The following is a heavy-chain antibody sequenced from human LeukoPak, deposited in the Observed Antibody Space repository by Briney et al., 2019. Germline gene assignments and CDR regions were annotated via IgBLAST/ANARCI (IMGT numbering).Heavy chain of an antibody. Sequence: PSETLSLTCTVSGGSNSSSSYYWGWIRQPPGKGLEWIGSIYYSGSTYYNPSLKSRVTISVDTSKNQFSLKLSSVTAADTAVYYCARVGYGGNPDNWGQGTLVTVSS. V-gene: IGHV4-39*07. J-gene: IGHJ4*02. CDR1: GGSNSSSSYY. CDR2: IYYSGST. CDR3: ARVGYGGNPDN. D-gene: IGHD4-23*01.